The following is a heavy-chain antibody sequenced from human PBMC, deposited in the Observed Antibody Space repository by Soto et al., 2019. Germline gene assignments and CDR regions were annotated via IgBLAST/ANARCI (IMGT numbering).Heavy chain of an antibody. CDR2: IIPIFGTA. CDR1: GGTFSSYA. J-gene: IGHJ6*02. CDR3: ARDTLYGGYYGMDV. Sequence: ASVKVSCKASGGTFSSYAISWVRQAPGQGLEWMGGIIPIFGTANYAQKFQGRVTVTADKSTSTAYMELSSLRSEDTAVYYCARDTLYGGYYGMDVWGQGTTVTVSS. D-gene: IGHD4-17*01. V-gene: IGHV1-69*06.